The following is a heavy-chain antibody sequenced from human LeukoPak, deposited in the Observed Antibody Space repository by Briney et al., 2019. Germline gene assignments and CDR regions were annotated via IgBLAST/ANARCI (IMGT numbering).Heavy chain of an antibody. V-gene: IGHV4-31*03. Sequence: SQTLSLTCTVSGGSISSGGYYWSWIRQHPGKGLEWIGYIYYSGSTYYNPSLKSRVTISVDTSKNQFSLKLSSVTAADTAAYYCASGGAYCSSTSCYAFDYWGQGTLVTVSS. J-gene: IGHJ4*02. D-gene: IGHD2-2*01. CDR2: IYYSGST. CDR1: GGSISSGGYY. CDR3: ASGGAYCSSTSCYAFDY.